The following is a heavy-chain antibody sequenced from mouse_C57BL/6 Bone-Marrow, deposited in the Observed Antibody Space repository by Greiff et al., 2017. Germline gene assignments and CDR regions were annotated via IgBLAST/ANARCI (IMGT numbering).Heavy chain of an antibody. CDR3: ARPDYSNYEDAMDY. CDR2: INPDSSTI. J-gene: IGHJ4*01. CDR1: GIDFSRYW. Sequence: EVKLLESGGGLVQPGGSLKLSCAASGIDFSRYWMSWVRRAPGKGLEWIGEINPDSSTINYAPSLKDKFIISRDNAKNTLYLQMSKVRSEDTALYYCARPDYSNYEDAMDYWGQGTSVTVSS. D-gene: IGHD2-5*01. V-gene: IGHV4-1*01.